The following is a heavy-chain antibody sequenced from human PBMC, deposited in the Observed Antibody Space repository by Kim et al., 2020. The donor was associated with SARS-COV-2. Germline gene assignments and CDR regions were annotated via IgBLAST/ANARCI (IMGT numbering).Heavy chain of an antibody. V-gene: IGHV4-61*01. J-gene: IGHJ3*02. D-gene: IGHD3-22*01. Sequence: SETLSLTCTVSGGSVSSGSYYWSWIRQPPGKGLEWIGYIYYSGSTNYNPSLKSRVTISVDTSKNQFSLKLSSVTAADTAVYYCARDPYYYDSSGYYSGAFDIWGQGTMVTVSS. CDR1: GGSVSSGSYY. CDR3: ARDPYYYDSSGYYSGAFDI. CDR2: IYYSGST.